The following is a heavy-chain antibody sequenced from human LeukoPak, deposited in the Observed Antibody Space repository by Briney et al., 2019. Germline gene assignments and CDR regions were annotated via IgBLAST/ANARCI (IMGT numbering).Heavy chain of an antibody. CDR3: ARDDSYGLDY. CDR1: GFTFSNYE. Sequence: GGSLRLSCAASGFTFSNYEMNWVRQAPGKGLEWVSYISSSGSTIYYADSVKGRFTISRDNAENSLYLQMNSLRAEDTAVYYCARDDSYGLDYWGQGTRVTVSS. CDR2: ISSSGSTI. J-gene: IGHJ4*02. V-gene: IGHV3-48*03. D-gene: IGHD5-18*01.